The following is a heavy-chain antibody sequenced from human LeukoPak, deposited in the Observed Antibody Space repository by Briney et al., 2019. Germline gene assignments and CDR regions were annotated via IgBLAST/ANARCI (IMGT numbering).Heavy chain of an antibody. Sequence: GGSLRLSCAASGFTFSSYSMNWVRQAPGKGLKWVSAIDPSSTYIYYADSVKGRFTISRDNAENSLYLQMNSLRVEDTAVYYCARAPTVLVGYCSSSSCQADYWGQGTLVTVSS. D-gene: IGHD2-2*01. J-gene: IGHJ4*02. CDR2: IDPSSTYI. CDR1: GFTFSSYS. CDR3: ARAPTVLVGYCSSSSCQADY. V-gene: IGHV3-21*01.